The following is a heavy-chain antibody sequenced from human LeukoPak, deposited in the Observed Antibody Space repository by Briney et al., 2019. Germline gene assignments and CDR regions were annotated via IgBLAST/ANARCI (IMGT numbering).Heavy chain of an antibody. V-gene: IGHV3-23*01. CDR3: ARVKVTGAAVAGTLVY. Sequence: GGSLRLSCAASGFTFSSHGMNWVRQAPGKGLEWVSGISPSGGITYYADSVKGRFTISRDNSKNTLYLQMNSLRAEDTAVYYCARVKVTGAAVAGTLVYWGQGTLVTVSS. D-gene: IGHD6-19*01. CDR1: GFTFSSHG. J-gene: IGHJ4*02. CDR2: ISPSGGIT.